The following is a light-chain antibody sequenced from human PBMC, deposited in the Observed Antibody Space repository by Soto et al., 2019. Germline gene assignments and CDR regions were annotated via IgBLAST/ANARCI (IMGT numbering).Light chain of an antibody. CDR3: QQYGTSEII. V-gene: IGKV3-20*01. CDR2: GAS. Sequence: VVLTHSPYTVSFSPLERATLSCISSQNFGSSYLAWYQQKRGQAPRFLIYGASNRATGIPDRFSGSGSGTDFTLTISRLETEDFAVFYCQQYGTSEIIFGQGTRLEIK. J-gene: IGKJ5*01. CDR1: QNFGSSY.